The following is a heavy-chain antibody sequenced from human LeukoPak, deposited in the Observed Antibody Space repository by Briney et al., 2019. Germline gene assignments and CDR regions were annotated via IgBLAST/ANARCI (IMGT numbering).Heavy chain of an antibody. CDR1: GFTVSSNY. V-gene: IGHV4-59*02. D-gene: IGHD5-18*01. J-gene: IGHJ3*02. Sequence: PGGSLRLSCAASGFTVSSNYMSWVRQAPGKGLEWIGYGSTNYNHSLKSRVTISVDTSKNQFSVKLSSVTAADTAVYYCARAEYSYGLGRDAFDIWGQGTMVTVSS. CDR2: GST. CDR3: ARAEYSYGLGRDAFDI.